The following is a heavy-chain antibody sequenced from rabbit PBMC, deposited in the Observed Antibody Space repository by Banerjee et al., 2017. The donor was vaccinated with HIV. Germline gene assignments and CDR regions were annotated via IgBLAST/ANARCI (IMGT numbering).Heavy chain of an antibody. J-gene: IGHJ3*01. Sequence: QSLEESGGDLVKPGASLTLTCTASGFSSSSSYYMCWVRQAPGKGLEWIACIYGDNSGTSYYASWAKGRFTISKTSSTTVTLQMTSLTAADTATYFCARNSIGYGGLIVGFTRLHLWGQGTLVTVS. V-gene: IGHV1S40*01. CDR3: ARNSIGYGGLIVGFTRLHL. CDR1: GFSSSSSYY. D-gene: IGHD1-1*01. CDR2: IYGDNSGTS.